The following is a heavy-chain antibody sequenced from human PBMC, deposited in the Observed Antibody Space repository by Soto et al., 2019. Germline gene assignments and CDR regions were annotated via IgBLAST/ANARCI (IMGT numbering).Heavy chain of an antibody. D-gene: IGHD3-16*02. CDR1: GFTVSGAA. CDR2: IRSKTNSYAT. J-gene: IGHJ3*02. V-gene: IGHV3-73*01. CDR3: TCHLGELSLPLAIDI. Sequence: EVQLVASGGGLVQPGGSLNLSCAASGFTVSGAAVHWVRQASGKGLQWVGRIRSKTNSYATAYAASVKGRFTSSRDDSNNTAYLQMNSLTTDDTAVYSCTCHLGELSLPLAIDIWGQGTMVTVSS.